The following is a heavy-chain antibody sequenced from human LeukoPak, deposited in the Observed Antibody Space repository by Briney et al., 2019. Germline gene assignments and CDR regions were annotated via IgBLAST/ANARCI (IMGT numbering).Heavy chain of an antibody. D-gene: IGHD5-24*01. CDR1: GFTFDDYA. Sequence: GGSLRLSCAASGFTFDDYAMHWVRQAPGKGLEWVSLISWDGGSTYYADSVKGRFTISRDNSKNSLYLQMNSLRAEDTALYYCARDWSVGGRRDGYNFFDYWGQGTLVTVSS. CDR3: ARDWSVGGRRDGYNFFDY. V-gene: IGHV3-43D*04. J-gene: IGHJ4*02. CDR2: ISWDGGST.